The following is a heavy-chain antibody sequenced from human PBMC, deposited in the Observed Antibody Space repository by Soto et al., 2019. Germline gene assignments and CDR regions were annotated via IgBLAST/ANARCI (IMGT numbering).Heavy chain of an antibody. D-gene: IGHD6-19*01. CDR2: IYYSGST. Sequence: PSETLSLTCTVSGVSISGDHWSWIRQPPGKGLEWIGYIYYSGSTNYNPSLKSRVTISVDTSKNQFSLKLSSVTAADTAVYYCARHYLGYSSGHFDSWGQGTLVTVSS. J-gene: IGHJ4*02. CDR1: GVSISGDH. CDR3: ARHYLGYSSGHFDS. V-gene: IGHV4-59*08.